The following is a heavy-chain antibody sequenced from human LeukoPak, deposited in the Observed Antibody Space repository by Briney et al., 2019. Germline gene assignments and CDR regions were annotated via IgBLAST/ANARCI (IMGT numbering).Heavy chain of an antibody. V-gene: IGHV3-11*01. D-gene: IGHD3-22*01. J-gene: IGHJ4*02. CDR2: ISSSGSTI. Sequence: GGSLRLSCAASGFTFSDYYMSWIRQAPGKGLEWVSYISSSGSTIYYADSVKSRFTISRDNAKNSLYLQMNSLRAEDTAVYYCAAEYYYDSSGYHWGQGTLVTVSS. CDR3: AAEYYYDSSGYH. CDR1: GFTFSDYY.